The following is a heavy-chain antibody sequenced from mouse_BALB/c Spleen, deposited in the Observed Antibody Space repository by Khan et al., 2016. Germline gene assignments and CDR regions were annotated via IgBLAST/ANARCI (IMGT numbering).Heavy chain of an antibody. D-gene: IGHD1-1*01. CDR2: ISYSGST. V-gene: IGHV3-2*02. J-gene: IGHJ2*01. Sequence: EVQLVESGPGLVKPSQTLSLTCTVTGYSITSDYAWNWIRQSPGNKLEWMGYISYSGSTSYTPSLKSRISITRDTSKNLFFLQLKSVTTEDTASYYCARDYYGSSYFDYWGQGTTLTVSS. CDR1: GYSITSDYA. CDR3: ARDYYGSSYFDY.